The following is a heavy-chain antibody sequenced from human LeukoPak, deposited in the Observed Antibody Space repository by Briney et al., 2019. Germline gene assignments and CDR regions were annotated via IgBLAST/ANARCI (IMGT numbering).Heavy chain of an antibody. CDR2: IHYSGST. CDR1: GGSVSSGSYY. J-gene: IGHJ6*02. Sequence: SETLSLTCSVSGGSVSSGSYYWSWIRQPPGMGLEWIGSIHYSGSTNYNPSLKSRVTISVDTSKKQFSLKMNSVTAAETAVSYCARDGPAYTSRWYDYYYGLDVWGQGTTVTVSS. D-gene: IGHD2-2*01. V-gene: IGHV4-61*01. CDR3: ARDGPAYTSRWYDYYYGLDV.